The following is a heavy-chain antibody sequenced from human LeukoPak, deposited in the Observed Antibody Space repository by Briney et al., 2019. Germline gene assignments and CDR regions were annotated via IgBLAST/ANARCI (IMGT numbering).Heavy chain of an antibody. D-gene: IGHD1-26*01. CDR1: GYSFTSYY. CDR2: INPSGVST. CDR3: ARSSAYYNEADI. V-gene: IGHV1-46*01. J-gene: IGHJ3*02. Sequence: ASVKVSCKTSGYSFTSYYIHWVRQAPGQGLEWMGIINPSGVSTTYAQKFQGRLTMASDTSTSTVYMELSSLRSEDTAMYYCARSSAYYNEADIWGQGTMVTVSS.